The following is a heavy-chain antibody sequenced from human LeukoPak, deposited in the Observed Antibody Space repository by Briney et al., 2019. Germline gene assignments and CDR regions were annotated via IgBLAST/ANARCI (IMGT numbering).Heavy chain of an antibody. D-gene: IGHD6-13*01. J-gene: IGHJ6*02. V-gene: IGHV4-34*01. Sequence: SETLSLTCAVYGGSFSGYYWSWIRQPPGKGLEWIGEINHSGSTNYNPSLKSRVTISVETSKNQFSLKLSSVTAADTAVYYRARDHSSSWYQSRAYYYYGMDVWGQGTTVTVSS. CDR3: ARDHSSSWYQSRAYYYYGMDV. CDR2: INHSGST. CDR1: GGSFSGYY.